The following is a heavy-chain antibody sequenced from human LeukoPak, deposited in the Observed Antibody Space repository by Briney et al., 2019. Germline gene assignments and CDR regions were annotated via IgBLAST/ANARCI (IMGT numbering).Heavy chain of an antibody. V-gene: IGHV4-38-2*01. CDR3: ARRPDCSSTSCYSFWFDP. J-gene: IGHJ5*02. CDR2: IYRSGSN. D-gene: IGHD2-2*02. CDR1: DYSISSGYY. Sequence: PSETLSLTCDVSDYSISSGYYWAWIRQPPGKGLEWIGSIYRSGSNYYNPSLKSRLTMSVDTSNNQFSLNLRSVTAADTAVYYCARRPDCSSTSCYSFWFDPWGQGTLVTVSS.